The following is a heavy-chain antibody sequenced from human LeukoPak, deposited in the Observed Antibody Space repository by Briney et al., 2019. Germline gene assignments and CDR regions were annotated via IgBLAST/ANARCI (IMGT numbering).Heavy chain of an antibody. CDR3: ASNDYYTSRWFFDY. CDR2: IYYSGST. J-gene: IGHJ4*02. V-gene: IGHV4-39*01. D-gene: IGHD3-10*01. Sequence: PSETLSLTCTVSGDSISSSSYYWGWIRQPPGKGLEWIGSIYYSGSTFYNPSLNSRVTISVDTSKNQFSLKLSSVTAADTAVYYCASNDYYTSRWFFDYWGQGTLVTVSS. CDR1: GDSISSSSYY.